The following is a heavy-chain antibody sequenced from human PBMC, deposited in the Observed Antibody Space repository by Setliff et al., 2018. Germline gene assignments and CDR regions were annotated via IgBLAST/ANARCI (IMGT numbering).Heavy chain of an antibody. CDR3: VGRDFSGGDS. J-gene: IGHJ5*01. CDR1: GASITSGGFY. Sequence: SETLSLTCSVSGASITSGGFYWTWIRQPAGKGLEWIGSIYYSGSTYYNPSLKSRVTISISADTSNKSFSLNLFSVTAADTAVYYCVGRDFSGGDSWGHGTLVTVSS. V-gene: IGHV4-39*02. D-gene: IGHD6-25*01. CDR2: IYYSGST.